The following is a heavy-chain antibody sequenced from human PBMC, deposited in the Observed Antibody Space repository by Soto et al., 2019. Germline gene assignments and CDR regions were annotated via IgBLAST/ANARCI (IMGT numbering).Heavy chain of an antibody. D-gene: IGHD4-17*01. J-gene: IGHJ4*02. V-gene: IGHV1-46*01. CDR3: AILGDNYGGNSATFDY. Sequence: GASVKVSCKASGYTFTTYYMHWVRQAPGQGLEWMGIINPSGGSTSYAQKFQGRVTMTRDTSTSTVYMELSSLRSEDTAVYYCAILGDNYGGNSATFDYWGQGTLVTAPQ. CDR1: GYTFTTYY. CDR2: INPSGGST.